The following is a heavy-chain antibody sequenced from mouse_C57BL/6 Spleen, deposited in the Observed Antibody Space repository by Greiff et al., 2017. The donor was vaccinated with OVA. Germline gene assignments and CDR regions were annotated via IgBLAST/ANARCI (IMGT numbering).Heavy chain of an antibody. J-gene: IGHJ4*01. CDR3: ARRNNLYSMDY. CDR1: GYTFTSYT. V-gene: IGHV1-4*01. Sequence: QVQLQQSGAELARPGASVKMSCKASGYTFTSYTMHWVKQRPGQGLEWIGYINPSSGYTKYNQKFKDKATLTADKSSSTAYMQLSSLTSEDSAVYYYARRNNLYSMDYWGQGTSVTVSS. CDR2: INPSSGYT. D-gene: IGHD6-1*01.